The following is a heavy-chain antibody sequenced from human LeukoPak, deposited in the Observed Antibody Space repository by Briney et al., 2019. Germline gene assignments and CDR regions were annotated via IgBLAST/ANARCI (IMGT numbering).Heavy chain of an antibody. Sequence: GGSLRFSCAASGFTVSSYSRDWVRQGPGKGLEWVSSISSGSSYIYYADSVKGRFTISRDNAKNSLYLQMNSLRAEDTAVYYCARSVRQGYYYYYYMDVWGKGTTVTVSS. CDR2: ISSGSSYI. CDR3: ARSVRQGYYYYYYMDV. CDR1: GFTVSSYS. J-gene: IGHJ6*03. D-gene: IGHD6-6*01. V-gene: IGHV3-21*01.